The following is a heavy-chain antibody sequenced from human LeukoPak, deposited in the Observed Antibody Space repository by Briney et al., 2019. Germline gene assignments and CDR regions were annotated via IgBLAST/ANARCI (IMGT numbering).Heavy chain of an antibody. V-gene: IGHV4-59*01. CDR3: PSTSPYYFDY. J-gene: IGHJ4*02. Sequence: SETLSLTCTVSGGSISSYYWSWIRQPPGKGLEWIGYIYYSGSTNYNPSLKSRVTISVDTSKNQFSLKLSSVTAADTAVYYCPSTSPYYFDYWGQGTLVTVSS. D-gene: IGHD2-2*01. CDR1: GGSISSYY. CDR2: IYYSGST.